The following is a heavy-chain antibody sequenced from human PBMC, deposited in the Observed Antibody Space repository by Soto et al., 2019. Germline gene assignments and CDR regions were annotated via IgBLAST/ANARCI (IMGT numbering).Heavy chain of an antibody. V-gene: IGHV3-21*01. J-gene: IGHJ4*02. CDR2: ISSSSSYI. CDR1: GFAFSSYS. Sequence: GGSLRLSCAASGFAFSSYSMNWVRQAPGKGLEWVSSISSSSSYIYYADSVKGRFTISRDNAKNSLYLQMNSLRAEDTAVYYCARPSPGGDYFDYWGQGTLVTVSS. D-gene: IGHD2-21*01. CDR3: ARPSPGGDYFDY.